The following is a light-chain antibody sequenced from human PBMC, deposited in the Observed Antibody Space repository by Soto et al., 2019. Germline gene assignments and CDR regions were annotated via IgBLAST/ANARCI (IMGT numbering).Light chain of an antibody. V-gene: IGKV3-15*01. CDR3: QQYHNWPPGLT. J-gene: IGKJ4*01. Sequence: EIVLTQSPGTLSLSPGERVTLSCTASQRVSGNLAWYQQKPGQAPRLLIHGASTRATDIPARFSGSGSGTEFTLTITSLQSEDFAVYYCQQYHNWPPGLTLGGGTKVDIK. CDR2: GAS. CDR1: QRVSGN.